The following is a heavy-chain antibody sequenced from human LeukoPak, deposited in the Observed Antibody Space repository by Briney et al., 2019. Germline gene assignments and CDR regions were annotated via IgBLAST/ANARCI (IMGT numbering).Heavy chain of an antibody. CDR2: IIPILGIA. D-gene: IGHD6-19*01. J-gene: IGHJ4*02. CDR3: ARVLRTPRGGSGWLDY. V-gene: IGHV1-69*04. CDR1: GGTFSSYA. Sequence: ASVKVSCKASGGTFSSYAISWVRQAPGQGLEWMGRIIPILGIANYAQKFQGRVTITADKSTSTAYMELSSLRSEDTAVYYCARVLRTPRGGSGWLDYWGQGTLVTVSS.